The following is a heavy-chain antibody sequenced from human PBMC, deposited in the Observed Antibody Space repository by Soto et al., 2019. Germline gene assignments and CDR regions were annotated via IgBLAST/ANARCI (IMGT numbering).Heavy chain of an antibody. Sequence: ASVKVSCKASGYTFTGYYMHWVRQAPGQGLEWMGWINPNSGGTNYAQKFQGRVTMTRDTSISTAYMELSRPRSDDTAVYYCARDGGCSSGWSLGYYYYGMDVWGQGTTVTVSS. J-gene: IGHJ6*02. CDR1: GYTFTGYY. D-gene: IGHD6-19*01. CDR3: ARDGGCSSGWSLGYYYYGMDV. V-gene: IGHV1-2*02. CDR2: INPNSGGT.